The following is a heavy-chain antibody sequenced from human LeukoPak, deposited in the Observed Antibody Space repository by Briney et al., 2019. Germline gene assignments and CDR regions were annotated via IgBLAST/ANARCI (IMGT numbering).Heavy chain of an antibody. CDR3: AREVAVGPTTYFDY. V-gene: IGHV4-59*01. D-gene: IGHD1-26*01. J-gene: IGHJ4*02. CDR1: GDSISSYS. Sequence: PSETLSLTCTVSGDSISSYSWSWIRQPPGKGLERIAYIYYSGSTNYNPSLKSRVTILVDTSKNQFSLKLTSVTAADTAVYYCAREVAVGPTTYFDYWGQGTLVTVSS. CDR2: IYYSGST.